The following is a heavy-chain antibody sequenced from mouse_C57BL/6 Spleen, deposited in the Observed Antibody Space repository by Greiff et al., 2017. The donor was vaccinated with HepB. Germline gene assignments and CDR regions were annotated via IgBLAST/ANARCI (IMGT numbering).Heavy chain of an antibody. D-gene: IGHD2-3*01. CDR3: ARVDDGYFYYFDY. V-gene: IGHV3-6*01. CDR1: GYSITSGYY. J-gene: IGHJ2*01. Sequence: EVQLQESGPGLVKPSQSLSLTCSVTGYSITSGYYWNWIRQFPGNKLEWMGYISYDGSNNYNPSLKNRISITRDTSKNQFFLKLNSVTTEDTATYYCARVDDGYFYYFDYWGQGTTLTVSS. CDR2: ISYDGSN.